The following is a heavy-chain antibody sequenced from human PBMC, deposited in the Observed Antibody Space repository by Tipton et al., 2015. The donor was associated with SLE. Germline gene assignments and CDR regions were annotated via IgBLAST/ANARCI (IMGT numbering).Heavy chain of an antibody. CDR1: GGSISSYY. Sequence: TLSLTCTASGGSISSYYWSWIRQPPGKRLEWIGYIYYTGSTYYNPSLKSRVTISVDTSKNQLSQKRSSVTAADTAVYYCARRADYWGQGTLVTVSS. J-gene: IGHJ4*02. CDR3: ARRADY. V-gene: IGHV4-59*08. CDR2: IYYTGST.